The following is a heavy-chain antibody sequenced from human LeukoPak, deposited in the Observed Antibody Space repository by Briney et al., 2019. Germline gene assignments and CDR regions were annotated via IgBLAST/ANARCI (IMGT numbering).Heavy chain of an antibody. D-gene: IGHD3-16*01. CDR1: GFTFSSHG. J-gene: IGHJ5*02. Sequence: GGSLRLSCAASGFTFSSHGMNWVRQAPGKGLVWVSGISPSGGITYYTDSVKGRFTISRDNSKNTQSLQMNSLRAEDTAVYYCARVRGGSWFDPWGQGTLVTVSS. V-gene: IGHV3-23*01. CDR3: ARVRGGSWFDP. CDR2: ISPSGGIT.